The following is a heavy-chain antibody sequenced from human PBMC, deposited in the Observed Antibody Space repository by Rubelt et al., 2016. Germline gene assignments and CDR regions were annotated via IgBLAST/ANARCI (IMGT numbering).Heavy chain of an antibody. CDR2: IIPIFGTA. D-gene: IGHD6-13*01. CDR1: GGTFSSYA. Sequence: QVQLVQSGAEVKKPGSSVKVSCKASGGTFSSYAISWVRQAPGQGLEWMGGIIPIFGTANYAQKFQGRVTITADESTSTAYMGLSSLGSEDTAVYYCARGGAAAADDNDAFDIWGQGTMVTVSS. V-gene: IGHV1-69*01. CDR3: ARGGAAAADDNDAFDI. J-gene: IGHJ3*02.